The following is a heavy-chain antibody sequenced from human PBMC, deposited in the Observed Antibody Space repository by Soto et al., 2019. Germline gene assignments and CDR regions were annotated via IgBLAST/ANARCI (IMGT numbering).Heavy chain of an antibody. D-gene: IGHD3-3*01. CDR3: ARTFVTITHSFDY. J-gene: IGHJ4*02. CDR2: ISFDGNII. CDR1: DFSFSSYA. V-gene: IGHV3-30-3*01. Sequence: GGSLRLSCAASDFSFSSYAMHWIRQAPGKGLEWLAVISFDGNIIQYADSVKGRFIISRDNSKNTLYLQMNSLRGDDTAVYYCARTFVTITHSFDYWGQGTLVTVYS.